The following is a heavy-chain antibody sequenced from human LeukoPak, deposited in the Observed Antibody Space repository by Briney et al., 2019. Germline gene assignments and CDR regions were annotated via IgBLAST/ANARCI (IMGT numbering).Heavy chain of an antibody. CDR2: IYYSGNT. D-gene: IGHD1-26*01. J-gene: IGHJ4*02. CDR1: GGSISSGSYY. CDR3: ARSGFGATNIYSYFDY. V-gene: IGHV4-39*07. Sequence: PSQTLSLTCTVSGGSISSGSYYWRWIRQPARKGLEWIVTIYYSGNTYYNPSLKIRVTISVDTSKNQFSLKLISVAAADTAVYYCARSGFGATNIYSYFDYWGQGTLVTVSS.